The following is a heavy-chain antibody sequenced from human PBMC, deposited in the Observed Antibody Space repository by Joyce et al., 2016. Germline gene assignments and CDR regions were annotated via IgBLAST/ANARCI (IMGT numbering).Heavy chain of an antibody. J-gene: IGHJ4*02. V-gene: IGHV3-30*18. CDR2: ISSDGNIK. D-gene: IGHD3-10*01. CDR3: AKDKYTSGSYYHFDY. Sequence: GGGVAQPGRSLRLSCAASGFTFTSYGMHWVRQAPGKGLEWVALISSDGNIKYYADSVKGRFSISRDNSKNTLNLQMNSLRVEDTALYYCAKDKYTSGSYYHFDYWGQGTLVTVSS. CDR1: GFTFTSYG.